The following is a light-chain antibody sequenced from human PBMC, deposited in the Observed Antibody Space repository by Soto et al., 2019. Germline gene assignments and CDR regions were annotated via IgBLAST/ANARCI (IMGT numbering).Light chain of an antibody. J-gene: IGKJ4*01. V-gene: IGKV1-5*01. Sequence: DIQMTQSASTMSASVGDRVTITCXASQGISXSLAWYQQKPGKAPKLLIYDASSLESGVPSRFSGSGSGTEFTLTISSLQPDDFATYYCQQYNSYSPTFGGGTKVDIK. CDR1: QGISXS. CDR2: DAS. CDR3: QQYNSYSPT.